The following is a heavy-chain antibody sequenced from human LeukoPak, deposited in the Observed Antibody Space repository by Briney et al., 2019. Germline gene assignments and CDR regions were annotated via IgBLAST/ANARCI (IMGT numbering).Heavy chain of an antibody. D-gene: IGHD3-22*01. CDR1: GGSISSGSYY. Sequence: SETLSLTCTVSGGSISSGSYYWSWIRQPAGKGLEWIGRIYTSGSTNYNPSLKSRVIISVDTSKNQFSLKLSSVTAADTAVYYCARGTTYNQYYYDSSGYYSFDYWGQGTLVTVSS. CDR2: IYTSGST. V-gene: IGHV4-61*02. CDR3: ARGTTYNQYYYDSSGYYSFDY. J-gene: IGHJ4*02.